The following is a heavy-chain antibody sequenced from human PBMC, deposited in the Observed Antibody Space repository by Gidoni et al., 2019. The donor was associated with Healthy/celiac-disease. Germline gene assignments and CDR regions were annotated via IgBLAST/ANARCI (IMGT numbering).Heavy chain of an antibody. D-gene: IGHD1-26*01. V-gene: IGHV3-49*04. J-gene: IGHJ6*03. CDR2: IRSKAYGGTT. CDR1: GFTFGDYA. CDR3: TRPNHFHTVGYYYMDV. Sequence: EVQLVESGGGLVQPGRSLRLSCTASGFTFGDYAMSWVRQAPGKGLEWVGFIRSKAYGGTTEYAASVKGRFTISRDDSKSIAYLQMNSLKTEDTAVYYCTRPNHFHTVGYYYMDVWGKGTTVTVSS.